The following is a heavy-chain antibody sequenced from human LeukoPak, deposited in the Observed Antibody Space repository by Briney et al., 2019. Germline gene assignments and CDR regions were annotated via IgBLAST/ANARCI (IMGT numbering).Heavy chain of an antibody. Sequence: PGRSLRLSCAASGFTFSSYGMHWVRRAPGKGLEWVAVISYDGSNKYYADSVKGRFTISRDNSKNTLYLQMNSLRAEDTAVYYCAKDPLRYCSSTSCYGPFDYWGQGTLVTVSS. CDR2: ISYDGSNK. CDR3: AKDPLRYCSSTSCYGPFDY. V-gene: IGHV3-30*18. D-gene: IGHD2-2*01. J-gene: IGHJ4*02. CDR1: GFTFSSYG.